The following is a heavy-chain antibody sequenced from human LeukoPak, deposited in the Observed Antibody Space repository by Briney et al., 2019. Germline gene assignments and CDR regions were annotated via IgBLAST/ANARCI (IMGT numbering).Heavy chain of an antibody. CDR3: ARSTRFGEGQAFDI. Sequence: GGSLRLSCAASGFTISNYWMSWVRQAPGKGLEWVANIKQAESERFYVDSVKDRFTISRDNSKNTLYLQMNSLRAEDTAVYYCARSTRFGEGQAFDIWGQGTMVTVSS. J-gene: IGHJ3*02. CDR2: IKQAESER. CDR1: GFTISNYW. V-gene: IGHV3-7*01. D-gene: IGHD3-10*01.